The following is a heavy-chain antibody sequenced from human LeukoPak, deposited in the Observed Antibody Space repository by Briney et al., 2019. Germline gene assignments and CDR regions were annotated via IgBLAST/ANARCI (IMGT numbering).Heavy chain of an antibody. D-gene: IGHD2-21*02. CDR3: AREGSYCGGDCYPAIGSDAFDI. J-gene: IGHJ3*02. CDR2: IIPIFGTA. Sequence: SVKVSCKASGGTFSSYAISWVRQAPGQGLEWMGGIIPIFGTANYAQKFQGRVTITADESTSTAYMELSSLRSEDTAVYCCAREGSYCGGDCYPAIGSDAFDIWGQGTMVTVSS. V-gene: IGHV1-69*13. CDR1: GGTFSSYA.